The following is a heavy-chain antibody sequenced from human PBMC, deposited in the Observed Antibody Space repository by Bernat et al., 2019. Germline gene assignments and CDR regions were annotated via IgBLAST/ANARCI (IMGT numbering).Heavy chain of an antibody. CDR1: GFTFSNYA. Sequence: QLQLVESGGGLFQPGRSLRLSCAASGFTFSNYAIHWVRQVPGKGLEWVALISYDGSNKYYADSVKGRFTMSRDNSKNTLYLQMNSLRTEDTAVYYCARRSYGGDSDLYGMDVWGQGTTVTVSS. CDR3: ARRSYGGDSDLYGMDV. D-gene: IGHD2-21*02. J-gene: IGHJ6*02. V-gene: IGHV3-30-3*01. CDR2: ISYDGSNK.